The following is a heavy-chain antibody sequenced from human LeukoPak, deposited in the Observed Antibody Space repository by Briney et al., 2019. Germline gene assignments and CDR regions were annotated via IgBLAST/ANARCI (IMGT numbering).Heavy chain of an antibody. V-gene: IGHV4-59*11. CDR2: LLYSGFT. Sequence: SETLSLTCSVSSGSISGRYWSWFRQPPGKGLEWVGHLLYSGFTNFNPSLKSRVIISVDSSKNQFSLRLSSVTAADTAVYYCASAPLAITTSAFPDAFDVWGQGTTVTVSS. CDR1: SGSISGRY. J-gene: IGHJ3*01. CDR3: ASAPLAITTSAFPDAFDV. D-gene: IGHD1-1*01.